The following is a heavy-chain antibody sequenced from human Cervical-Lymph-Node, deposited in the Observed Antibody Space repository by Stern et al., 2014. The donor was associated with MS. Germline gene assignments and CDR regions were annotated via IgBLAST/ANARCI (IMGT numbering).Heavy chain of an antibody. D-gene: IGHD6-19*01. CDR2: IGSSGVDI. CDR3: ARDWQWPTTNWFDP. Sequence: VQVVESGGGLVKPGGSLRLSWAASGFTFSDFYMSWIRQTPGKGLEWISYIGSSGVDIYYADAVKGRLLISRDHAKDSLYLQMTSLRAEDTAIYYCARDWQWPTTNWFDPWGQGTQVTVSS. V-gene: IGHV3-11*01. J-gene: IGHJ5*02. CDR1: GFTFSDFY.